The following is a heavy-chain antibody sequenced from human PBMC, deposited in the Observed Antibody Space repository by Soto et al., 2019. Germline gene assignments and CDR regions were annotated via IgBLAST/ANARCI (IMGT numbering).Heavy chain of an antibody. Sequence: KPSETLSLTCTVSGGSISSGAYYWSWIRQPPGKGLEWLGHINYSGNTFYNSSLKSRVTISVNTSKNQFSLNLRSVTAADASVYYCARLQGDGYNYHTFDIWGQGTMVTVSS. J-gene: IGHJ3*02. CDR2: INYSGNT. CDR1: GGSISSGAYY. CDR3: ARLQGDGYNYHTFDI. D-gene: IGHD5-12*01. V-gene: IGHV4-30-4*01.